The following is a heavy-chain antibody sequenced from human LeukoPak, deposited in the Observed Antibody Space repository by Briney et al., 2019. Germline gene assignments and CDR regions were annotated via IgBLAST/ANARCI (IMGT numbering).Heavy chain of an antibody. CDR1: GFTFSSYG. Sequence: GRSLRLSCAASGFTFSSYGMRWVRQAPGKGLEWVAVIWYDGSNKYYADSVKGRFTISRDNSKNTLYLQMNSLRAEDTAVYYCEKLRTTFGGVIVRTDFDYWGQGTLVTVSS. CDR2: IWYDGSNK. V-gene: IGHV3-33*06. D-gene: IGHD3-16*02. J-gene: IGHJ4*02. CDR3: EKLRTTFGGVIVRTDFDY.